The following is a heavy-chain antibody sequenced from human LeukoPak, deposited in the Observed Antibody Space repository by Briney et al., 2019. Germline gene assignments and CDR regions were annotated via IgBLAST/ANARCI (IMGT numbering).Heavy chain of an antibody. CDR2: ISGSGGST. D-gene: IGHD5-24*01. J-gene: IGHJ3*02. Sequence: GGSLRLSCAASGFTFSSYAMSWVREAPGKGLEWVSAISGSGGSTYYADSVKGRFTISRDNSKNTLYLQMNSLRAEDTAVYYCAKVGWLQGALYAFDIWGQGTLVTVSS. CDR3: AKVGWLQGALYAFDI. V-gene: IGHV3-23*01. CDR1: GFTFSSYA.